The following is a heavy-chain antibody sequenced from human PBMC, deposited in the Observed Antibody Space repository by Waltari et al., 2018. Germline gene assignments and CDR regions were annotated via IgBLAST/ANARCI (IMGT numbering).Heavy chain of an antibody. CDR1: GESLSSSDW. Sequence: QVQLQESGPGLVKPSGTLSLTCTLSGESLSSSDWWTWVRQPPGKGLEWIGEISHTGDTDYHPSLKRRVTISADKSRNQFSLSLTSVTTADTAVYYCARDYPAAHVFDYWGQGTVVAVSS. D-gene: IGHD2-15*01. CDR2: ISHTGDT. J-gene: IGHJ4*02. V-gene: IGHV4-4*02. CDR3: ARDYPAAHVFDY.